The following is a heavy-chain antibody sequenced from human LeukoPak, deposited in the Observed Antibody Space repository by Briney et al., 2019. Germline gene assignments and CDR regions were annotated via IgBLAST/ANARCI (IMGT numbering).Heavy chain of an antibody. Sequence: SETLSLTCTVSGGSIGTYYWSWIRQSPGKGLEWIGYIYVTGTRYNPYLQSRVTISVDRSRNQFFLKMSSVTAANTAVYYCARHIGGGIEDMDVWGKGTKVIVSS. CDR3: ARHIGGGIEDMDV. J-gene: IGHJ6*03. D-gene: IGHD3-16*02. V-gene: IGHV4-59*08. CDR2: IYVTGT. CDR1: GGSIGTYY.